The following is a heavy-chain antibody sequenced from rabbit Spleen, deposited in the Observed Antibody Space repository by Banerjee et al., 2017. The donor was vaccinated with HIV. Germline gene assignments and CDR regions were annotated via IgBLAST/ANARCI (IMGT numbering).Heavy chain of an antibody. Sequence: QSLEESGGDLVKPGASLTLTCKASGFTLNSDWMCWVRQAPGKGLEWIACIYAGNSGSTYYASWAKGRFTISKSSSTTVTLQLNSLTAADTATYFCARGLTVSGAGDTYPPYAMDLWGQGTLVTVS. V-gene: IGHV1S40*01. CDR1: GFTLNSDW. CDR2: IYAGNSGST. J-gene: IGHJ3*01. D-gene: IGHD6-1*01. CDR3: ARGLTVSGAGDTYPPYAMDL.